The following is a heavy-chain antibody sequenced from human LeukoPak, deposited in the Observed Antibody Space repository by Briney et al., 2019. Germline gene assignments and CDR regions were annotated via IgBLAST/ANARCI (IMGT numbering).Heavy chain of an antibody. CDR2: IYTSGST. J-gene: IGHJ6*03. CDR1: GGSISSYY. Sequence: SETLSLTCTVSGGSISSYYWSWIRQPAGKGLEWIGRIYTSGSTNYNPSLKSRVTISVDTSKNQFSLKLSSVTAADTAVYYCARIAALDYYYYYMDVWGKGTTVTVSS. D-gene: IGHD6-13*01. CDR3: ARIAALDYYYYYMDV. V-gene: IGHV4-4*07.